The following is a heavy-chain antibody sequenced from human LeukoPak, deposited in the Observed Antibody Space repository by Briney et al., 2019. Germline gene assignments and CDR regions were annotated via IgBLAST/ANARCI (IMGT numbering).Heavy chain of an antibody. Sequence: PGGSLRLSCAASAFTFSSYSMNWVRQAPGKGLEWVSYISTSGSYIYYVDSVRGRFTISRDNSKNTLYLQMNSLRAEDTAVYYCARNMESTVVSNDAFDIWGQGTMVTVSS. D-gene: IGHD4-23*01. V-gene: IGHV3-21*04. CDR1: AFTFSSYS. J-gene: IGHJ3*02. CDR2: ISTSGSYI. CDR3: ARNMESTVVSNDAFDI.